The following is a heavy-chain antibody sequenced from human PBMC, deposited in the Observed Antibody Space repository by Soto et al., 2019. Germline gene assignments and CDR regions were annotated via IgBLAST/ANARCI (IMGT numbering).Heavy chain of an antibody. D-gene: IGHD5-12*01. CDR3: AHTLAHRYRDYDGVPFDY. CDR2: MYWDDDK. V-gene: IGHV2-5*02. Sequence: QITLKESGPTLVKPTQTLTLTCTFSGFSLNTSGVGVGWIRQPPGKALQWLALMYWDDDKRYSPSLKNRLTTKDTSKTQVVLTMTNMDPVDTATYYCAHTLAHRYRDYDGVPFDYWGQGTLVTVSS. J-gene: IGHJ4*02. CDR1: GFSLNTSGVG.